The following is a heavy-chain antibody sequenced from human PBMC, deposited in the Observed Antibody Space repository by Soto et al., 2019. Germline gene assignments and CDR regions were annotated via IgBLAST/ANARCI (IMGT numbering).Heavy chain of an antibody. CDR3: AKDLFPTSGQRFFFES. V-gene: IGHV3-23*01. CDR1: GFTFSTYA. J-gene: IGHJ4*02. Sequence: LRLSCAASGFTFSTYAMTWVRQAPGRGLEWVSTILHDETPFYTDSVKGRFTISRDNVRGTLYPQMNGLRVEDAALYFCAKDLFPTSGQRFFFESWGQGSLVTVSS. CDR2: ILHDETP. D-gene: IGHD2-21*01.